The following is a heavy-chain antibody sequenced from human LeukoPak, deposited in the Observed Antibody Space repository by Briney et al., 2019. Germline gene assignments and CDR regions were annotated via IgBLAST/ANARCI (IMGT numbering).Heavy chain of an antibody. J-gene: IGHJ4*02. V-gene: IGHV3-30*02. CDR3: AKDAYFMITFGGVIVPPPDY. CDR2: IRYDGSNK. CDR1: GFTFSSYG. D-gene: IGHD3-16*02. Sequence: PGGSLRLSCAAPGFTFSSYGMHWVRQAPGKGLEWVAFIRYDGSNKYYADSVKGRFTISRDNSKNTLYLQMNSLRAEDTAVYYCAKDAYFMITFGGVIVPPPDYWGQGTLVTVSS.